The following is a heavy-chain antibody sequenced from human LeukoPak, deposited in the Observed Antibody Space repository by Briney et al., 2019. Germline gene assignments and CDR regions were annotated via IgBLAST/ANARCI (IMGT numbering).Heavy chain of an antibody. CDR3: ARDSSYYYDSSGYYFGIMDY. J-gene: IGHJ4*02. D-gene: IGHD3-22*01. V-gene: IGHV4-34*01. CDR2: INHSGST. Sequence: SETLSLTCAVYGGSFGGYYWSWIRQPPGKGLEWIGEINHSGSTNYNPSLKSRVTISVDTSKNQFSLKLSSVTAADTAVYYCARDSSYYYDSSGYYFGIMDYWGQGTLVTVSS. CDR1: GGSFGGYY.